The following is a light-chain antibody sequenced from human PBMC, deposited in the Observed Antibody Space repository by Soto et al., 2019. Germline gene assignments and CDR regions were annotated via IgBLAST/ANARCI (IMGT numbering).Light chain of an antibody. Sequence: EIVLTQSPCTLSLATGERATLSCSASQRVSSRYLAWYQQKPGQAPRLLIDGASTRATGIQDRFSGGGSGSDFTLTITRLEPEDLAVYYCQHDRTFGQGTKVQL. V-gene: IGKV3-20*01. CDR3: QHDRT. CDR2: GAS. J-gene: IGKJ1*01. CDR1: QRVSSRY.